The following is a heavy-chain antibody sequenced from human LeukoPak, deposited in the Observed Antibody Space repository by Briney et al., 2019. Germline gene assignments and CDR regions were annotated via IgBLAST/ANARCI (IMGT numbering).Heavy chain of an antibody. V-gene: IGHV3-23*01. CDR2: ISGSGGST. CDR3: AKVRYFDWLSKYNWSDP. CDR1: GFTFSSYA. Sequence: PGGSLRLSCAASGFTFSSYAMSWVRQAPGKGLEWVSAISGSGGSTYYADSVKGRFTISRDNSKNTLYLQMNSLRAEDTAVYYCAKVRYFDWLSKYNWSDPWGQGTLVTVSS. J-gene: IGHJ5*02. D-gene: IGHD3-9*01.